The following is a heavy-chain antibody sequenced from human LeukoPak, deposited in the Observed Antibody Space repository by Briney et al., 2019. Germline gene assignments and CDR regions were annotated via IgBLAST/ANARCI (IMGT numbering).Heavy chain of an antibody. Sequence: SSGTLSLTCAVSGGSISSNNWWNLVRQPPGRLLEWIGEIYHSGSTKFNPSLKNRVNISADKSKNQFSLRLSSVTAADTAVYYCARRAYHRDGYIFDCWGQGTLVTVSS. V-gene: IGHV4-4*02. D-gene: IGHD3-22*01. CDR2: IYHSGST. J-gene: IGHJ4*02. CDR1: GGSISSNNW. CDR3: ARRAYHRDGYIFDC.